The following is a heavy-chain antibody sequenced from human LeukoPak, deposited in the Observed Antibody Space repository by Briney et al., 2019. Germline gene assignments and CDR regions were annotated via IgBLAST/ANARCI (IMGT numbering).Heavy chain of an antibody. J-gene: IGHJ4*02. CDR1: GVTFSDHF. Sequence: PGGSLRLSCAASGVTFSDHFMDWVRQAPGKGLEWVGRIKNKANSYITQYAASMEGRFTISRDDSKNSLYLQMSSLKTEDTAMYYCASIRGTLGYWGQGTVVTVSS. V-gene: IGHV3-72*01. CDR2: IKNKANSYIT. D-gene: IGHD1-26*01. CDR3: ASIRGTLGY.